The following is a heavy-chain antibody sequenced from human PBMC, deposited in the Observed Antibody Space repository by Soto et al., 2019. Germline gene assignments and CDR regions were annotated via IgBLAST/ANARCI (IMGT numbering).Heavy chain of an antibody. CDR1: GFTFSSYA. J-gene: IGHJ6*02. D-gene: IGHD3-10*01. CDR2: ISYDGSNK. Sequence: LRLSCAASGFTFSSYAMHWVRQAPGKGLEWVAVISYDGSNKYYADSVKGRFTISRDNSKNTLYLQMNSLRAEDTAVYYCARSYYMWGVLPLNYYYGMDVWGQGTTVTVSS. V-gene: IGHV3-30-3*01. CDR3: ARSYYMWGVLPLNYYYGMDV.